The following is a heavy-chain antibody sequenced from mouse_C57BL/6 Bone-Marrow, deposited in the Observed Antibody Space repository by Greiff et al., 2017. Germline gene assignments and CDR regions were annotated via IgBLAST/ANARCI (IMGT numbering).Heavy chain of an antibody. CDR1: GFSLTSYG. V-gene: IGHV2-2*01. Sequence: VQVVESGPGLVQPSQSLSITCTVSGFSLTSYGVHWVRQSPGKGLEWLGVIWSGGSTDYNAAFISRLSISKDNSKSQVFFKMNSLQADDTAIYYCARKDTTVVAPYYAMDYWGQGTSVTVSS. J-gene: IGHJ4*01. D-gene: IGHD1-1*01. CDR3: ARKDTTVVAPYYAMDY. CDR2: IWSGGST.